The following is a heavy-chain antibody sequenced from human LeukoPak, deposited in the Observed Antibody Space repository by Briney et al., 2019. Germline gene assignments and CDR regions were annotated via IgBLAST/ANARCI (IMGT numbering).Heavy chain of an antibody. D-gene: IGHD2-15*01. J-gene: IGHJ5*02. V-gene: IGHV3-20*04. CDR1: GFTFSSYE. Sequence: GGSLRLSCAASGFTFSSYEMNWVRQAPGKGLEWVSGINWNGGSTGYADSVKGRFTISRDNAKNSLYLQMNSLRAEDTAVYYCARERTSLVAATPVRRNWFDPWGQGTLVTVSS. CDR2: INWNGGST. CDR3: ARERTSLVAATPVRRNWFDP.